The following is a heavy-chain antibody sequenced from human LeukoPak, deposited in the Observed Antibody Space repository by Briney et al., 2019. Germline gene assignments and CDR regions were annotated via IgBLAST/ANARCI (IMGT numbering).Heavy chain of an antibody. V-gene: IGHV3-21*01. Sequence: PGGSLRLSCAASGFTFSSYSMNWVRQAPGKGLEWVSSISSSSYIYYADSVKGRFTISRDNAKNSLYLQMNSLRAEDTAVYYCARADSSGYNWYFDLWGRGTLVTVSS. D-gene: IGHD3-22*01. J-gene: IGHJ2*01. CDR3: ARADSSGYNWYFDL. CDR1: GFTFSSYS. CDR2: ISSSSYI.